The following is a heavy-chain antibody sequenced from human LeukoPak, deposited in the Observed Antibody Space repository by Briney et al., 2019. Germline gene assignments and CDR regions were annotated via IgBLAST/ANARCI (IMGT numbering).Heavy chain of an antibody. Sequence: ASVKVSCKTSGGTFSSYTISWVRQAPGQGLEWMGGIIPIFGTPHYAQKFQDRVTITADASTSTAYMELSSLRSEDTAVYYCAREPRPVGTPFDYWGQGTLVTVSS. CDR2: IIPIFGTP. D-gene: IGHD1-1*01. J-gene: IGHJ4*02. V-gene: IGHV1-69*13. CDR3: AREPRPVGTPFDY. CDR1: GGTFSSYT.